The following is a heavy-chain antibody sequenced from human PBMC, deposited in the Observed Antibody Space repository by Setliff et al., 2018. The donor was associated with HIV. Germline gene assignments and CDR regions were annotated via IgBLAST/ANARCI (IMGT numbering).Heavy chain of an antibody. CDR3: VRDYMWAFDY. Sequence: GGSLRLSCAASGFTFSSYSMNWVRQAPGKGLEWVSFISSSSSYIYYADSVKGRFTISRDNVKNSLYLQMNNLRAEDTAVYYCVRDYMWAFDYWGQGTLVTVSS. V-gene: IGHV3-21*01. CDR1: GFTFSSYS. CDR2: ISSSSSYI. J-gene: IGHJ4*02. D-gene: IGHD1-26*01.